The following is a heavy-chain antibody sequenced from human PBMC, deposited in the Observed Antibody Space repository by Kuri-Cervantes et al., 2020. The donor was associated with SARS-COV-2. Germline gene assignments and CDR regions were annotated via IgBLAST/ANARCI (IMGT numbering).Heavy chain of an antibody. CDR1: GGSISSYY. J-gene: IGHJ3*02. D-gene: IGHD1-14*01. CDR2: IYTSGST. V-gene: IGHV4-4*07. CDR3: AGISRTYAFDI. Sequence: ESLKISCTVSGGSISSYYWSWIRQPAGKGLEWIGRIYTSGSTNYNPSLKSRVTMSVDTSKNQFSLKLISVTAADKAVYYCAGISRTYAFDIWGQGTMVTVSS.